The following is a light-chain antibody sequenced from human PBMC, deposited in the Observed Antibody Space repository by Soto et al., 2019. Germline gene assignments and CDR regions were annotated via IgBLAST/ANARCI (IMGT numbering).Light chain of an antibody. Sequence: DIVLTQSPATLSVSPGERATLSCKASQSVSRNLAWYQQKPGQAPRLLIYSASTRATGIPARFSGSGSGTEFTLTISSLQSEDFATYYCQQSYRFPKTFGRGTKVDIK. V-gene: IGKV3-15*01. CDR3: QQSYRFPKT. CDR1: QSVSRN. CDR2: SAS. J-gene: IGKJ1*01.